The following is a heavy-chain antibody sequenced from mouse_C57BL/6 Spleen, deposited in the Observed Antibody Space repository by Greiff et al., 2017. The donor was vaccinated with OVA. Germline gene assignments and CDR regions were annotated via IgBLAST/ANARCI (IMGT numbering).Heavy chain of an antibody. CDR1: GFNIKDDY. D-gene: IGHD3-2*02. J-gene: IGHJ2*01. CDR2: IDPENGDT. V-gene: IGHV14-4*01. CDR3: TTRDSSGYLDY. Sequence: EVQGVESGAELVRPGASVKLSCTASGFNIKDDYMHWVKQRPEQGLEWIGWIDPENGDTEYASKFQGKATITADTSSNTAYLQLSSLTSEDTAVYYCTTRDSSGYLDYWGQGTTLTVAS.